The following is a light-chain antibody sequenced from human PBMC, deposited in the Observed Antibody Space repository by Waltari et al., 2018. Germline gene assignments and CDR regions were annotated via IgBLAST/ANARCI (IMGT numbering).Light chain of an antibody. V-gene: IGKV1-9*01. CDR3: QQLNSFPYT. Sequence: LTQSPSFLSASVGDRVTITCRASQGISSYLAWYQQKPGEAPKLLISAASTLQSGVPSRFSGSGSGTEFTLTISSLQPEDFATYYCQQLNSFPYTFGQGTKLDIK. CDR1: QGISSY. J-gene: IGKJ2*01. CDR2: AAS.